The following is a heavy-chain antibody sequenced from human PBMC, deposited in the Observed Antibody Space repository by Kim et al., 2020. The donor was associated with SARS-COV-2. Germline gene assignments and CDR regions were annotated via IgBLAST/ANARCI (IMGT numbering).Heavy chain of an antibody. J-gene: IGHJ4*02. Sequence: GGSLRLSCAASGFTFSSYAMHWVRQAPGKGLEWVAVISYDGSNKYYADPVKGRFTITSDNSKNTLYLQINSLSAEDTAAYYCARGLSGSNLAYFDYRGQG. D-gene: IGHD1-26*01. V-gene: IGHV3-30-3*01. CDR1: GFTFSSYA. CDR2: ISYDGSNK. CDR3: ARGLSGSNLAYFDY.